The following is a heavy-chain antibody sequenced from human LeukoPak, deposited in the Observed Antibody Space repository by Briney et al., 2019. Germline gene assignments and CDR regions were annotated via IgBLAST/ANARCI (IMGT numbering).Heavy chain of an antibody. V-gene: IGHV4-30-2*01. CDR1: GGSISSGGYS. CDR2: IYHSGST. Sequence: PSQTLSFTCAVSGGSISSGGYSWSWIRQPPGKGLEWIGYIYHSGSTYYNPSLKSRVTISVDRSKNQFSLKLSSVTAADTAVYYCASWVLPYCSSTSCYGNYFDYWGQGTLVTVSS. D-gene: IGHD2-2*01. J-gene: IGHJ4*02. CDR3: ASWVLPYCSSTSCYGNYFDY.